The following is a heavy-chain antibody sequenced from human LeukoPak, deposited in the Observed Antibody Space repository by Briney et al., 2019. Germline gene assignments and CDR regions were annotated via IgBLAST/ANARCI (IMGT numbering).Heavy chain of an antibody. CDR3: ARGTVTEAFDI. D-gene: IGHD4-17*01. CDR1: GYTFTSYG. V-gene: IGHV1-18*01. Sequence: ASVKVSCKASGYTFTSYGISWVRQAPGQGLEWMGWISAYNGNTNYAQKLQGRVTMTRNTSISTAYMELSSLRSEDTAVYYCARGTVTEAFDIWGQGTMVTVSS. J-gene: IGHJ3*02. CDR2: ISAYNGNT.